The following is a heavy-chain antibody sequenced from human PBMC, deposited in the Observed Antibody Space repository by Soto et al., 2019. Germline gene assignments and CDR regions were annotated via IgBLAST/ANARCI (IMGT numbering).Heavy chain of an antibody. Sequence: QVQLQESGPGLVKPSETLSLTCAVSGGSISSSNWWSWVRQPPGKELEWIGEIYHSGSTNYNPSLKGRVTISVAKDKNQLSLKLSSVTAADTAVYYCASGFGELFRNYFDYWGQGTLVTVSS. CDR3: ASGFGELFRNYFDY. CDR1: GGSISSSNW. J-gene: IGHJ4*02. V-gene: IGHV4-4*02. D-gene: IGHD3-10*01. CDR2: IYHSGST.